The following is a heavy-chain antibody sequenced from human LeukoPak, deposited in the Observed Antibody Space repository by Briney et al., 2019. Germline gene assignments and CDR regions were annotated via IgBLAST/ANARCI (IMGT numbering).Heavy chain of an antibody. CDR1: GFTFSNYA. V-gene: IGHV3-23*01. J-gene: IGHJ4*02. Sequence: GGSLRLSCVASGFTFSNYAMSWVRQAPGKGLEWVSAIPVNGGSTYYADSVKGRFTISRDNFKNTLYLQMNSLRAEDTAVYYCARDGYNFRGIDYWGQGTLVTVSS. D-gene: IGHD5-24*01. CDR3: ARDGYNFRGIDY. CDR2: IPVNGGST.